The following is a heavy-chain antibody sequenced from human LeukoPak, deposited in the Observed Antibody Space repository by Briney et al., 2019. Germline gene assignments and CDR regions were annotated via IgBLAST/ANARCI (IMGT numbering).Heavy chain of an antibody. V-gene: IGHV3-23*01. CDR1: GFTFSSYA. D-gene: IGHD4-17*01. CDR3: AKEWTGDYGDSPYWYVDL. J-gene: IGHJ2*01. Sequence: GGSLRLSCAASGFTFSSYAMSWVRQAPGKGLEWVSAISGSGGSTYYADSVKGRFTISRDNSKNTLYLQMNSLRAEDTAVYYCAKEWTGDYGDSPYWYVDLWGRGTLVTVSS. CDR2: ISGSGGST.